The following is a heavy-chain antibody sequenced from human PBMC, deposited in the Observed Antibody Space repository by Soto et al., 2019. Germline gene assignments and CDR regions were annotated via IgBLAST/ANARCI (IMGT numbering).Heavy chain of an antibody. V-gene: IGHV3-23*01. J-gene: IGHJ4*02. Sequence: GGSLRLSCAASGFTFSSYAMHWVRQAPGKGLEWVSAISGSGGSTYYADSVKGRFTISRDNSKNTLYLQMNSLRAEDTAVYYCAKIGHEYDFWSGYYLVYWGQGTLVTVSS. CDR3: AKIGHEYDFWSGYYLVY. D-gene: IGHD3-3*01. CDR1: GFTFSSYA. CDR2: ISGSGGST.